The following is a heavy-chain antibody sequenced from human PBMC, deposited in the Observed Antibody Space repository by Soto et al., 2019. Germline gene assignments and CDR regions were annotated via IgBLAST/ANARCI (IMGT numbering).Heavy chain of an antibody. CDR2: IIPILGIA. V-gene: IGHV1-69*02. J-gene: IGHJ4*02. CDR3: AAEYGGNSA. CDR1: VGTFSSYT. D-gene: IGHD4-17*01. Sequence: SVKVSCKACVGTFSSYTISWVRQAPGQGLEWMGRIIPILGIANYAQKFQGRVTITADKSTSTAYMELSSLRSEDTAVYYCAAEYGGNSAWGQGTLVTVSS.